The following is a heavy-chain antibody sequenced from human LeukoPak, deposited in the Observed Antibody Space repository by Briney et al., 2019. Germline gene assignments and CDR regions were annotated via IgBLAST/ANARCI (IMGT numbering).Heavy chain of an antibody. D-gene: IGHD2-2*01. CDR1: GYSISGGYY. CDR3: ARVRGYCSSTICYRYYFDY. Sequence: SETLCLTCTVPGYSISGGYYWGWFRQPPGKGREWFGTINHSGSTYYNPSLKSRVTISVDTSKNLFSLKLTSVTAADTAVYYCARVRGYCSSTICYRYYFDYWGQGTLVTVSS. CDR2: INHSGST. V-gene: IGHV4-38-2*02. J-gene: IGHJ4*02.